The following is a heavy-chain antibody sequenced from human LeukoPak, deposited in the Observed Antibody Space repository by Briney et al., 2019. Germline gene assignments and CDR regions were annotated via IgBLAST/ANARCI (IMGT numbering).Heavy chain of an antibody. CDR1: GDSISTSNSY. CDR3: ARDKVRGVFKIHPLGWFDP. Sequence: PSETLSLTCTVSGDSISTSNSYWGWIRQPPGKGLEWIGSIYYSGNTYYNPSLKSRVTISVDTSKNQFSLKLSSVTAADTAVYYCARDKVRGVFKIHPLGWFDPWGQGTLVTVSS. J-gene: IGHJ5*02. D-gene: IGHD3-10*01. V-gene: IGHV4-39*02. CDR2: IYYSGNT.